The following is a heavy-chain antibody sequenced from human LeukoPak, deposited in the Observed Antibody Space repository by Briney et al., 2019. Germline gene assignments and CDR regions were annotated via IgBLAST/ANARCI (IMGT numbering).Heavy chain of an antibody. CDR2: ISSSSSTI. Sequence: SGGSLRLSCAASGFTFSSYEMNWVRQAPGKGLEWVSYISSSSSTIYYADSVKGRFTISRDNAKNSLYLQMNSLRAEDTAVYYCARVGGYSYGYYYYYYMDVWGKGTTVTVSS. CDR1: GFTFSSYE. CDR3: ARVGGYSYGYYYYYYMDV. D-gene: IGHD5-18*01. J-gene: IGHJ6*03. V-gene: IGHV3-48*01.